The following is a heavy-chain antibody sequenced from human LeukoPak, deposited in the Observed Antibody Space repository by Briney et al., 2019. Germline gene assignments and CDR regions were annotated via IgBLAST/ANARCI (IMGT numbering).Heavy chain of an antibody. J-gene: IGHJ6*02. D-gene: IGHD2-2*01. CDR1: GGSISSSNW. CDR2: IYHSGST. CDR3: ARGRGVVPAAPWGYYYYGMDV. V-gene: IGHV4-4*02. Sequence: SETLSLTCAVSGGSISSSNWWSWVRQPPGKGLEWIGEIYHSGSTNYNPSLKSRVTISVDTSKNQFSLKLSSVTAADTAVYYCARGRGVVPAAPWGYYYYGMDVWGQGTTVTVSS.